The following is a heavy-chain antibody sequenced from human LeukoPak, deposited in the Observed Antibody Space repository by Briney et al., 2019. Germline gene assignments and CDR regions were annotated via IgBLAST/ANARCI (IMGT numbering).Heavy chain of an antibody. V-gene: IGHV4-4*07. CDR1: GGSISSYY. CDR2: IYTSGST. D-gene: IGHD2-15*01. J-gene: IGHJ4*02. Sequence: SETLSLTCTVSGGSISSYYWSWIRQPAGKGLDWIGRIYTSGSTNYNPSLKSRVTMSVDTSKNQFSLKLSSVTAADTAVYYCARDHCSGGSCYASWYYFDYWGQGTLVTVSS. CDR3: ARDHCSGGSCYASWYYFDY.